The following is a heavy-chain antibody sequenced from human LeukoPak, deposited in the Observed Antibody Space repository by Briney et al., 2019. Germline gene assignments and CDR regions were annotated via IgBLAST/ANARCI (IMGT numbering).Heavy chain of an antibody. CDR3: ARGEYTYGLD. V-gene: IGHV3-20*04. D-gene: IGHD3-16*01. Sequence: GGSLRLSCAASGFTFDDYGMSWVRQAPGKGLEWVSGINWNGGSTGYADSVKGRFTISRDNPKNTLHLQMNSLRVDDTAVYYCARGEYTYGLDWGQGTLVTVSS. CDR1: GFTFDDYG. CDR2: INWNGGST. J-gene: IGHJ4*02.